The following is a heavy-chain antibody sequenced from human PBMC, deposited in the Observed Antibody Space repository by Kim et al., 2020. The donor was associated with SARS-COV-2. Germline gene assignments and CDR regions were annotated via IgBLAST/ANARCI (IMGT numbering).Heavy chain of an antibody. CDR3: ARGVVVVVPAALSRYYYYYGMDV. J-gene: IGHJ6*02. Sequence: SVKVSCKASGGTFSSYAISWVRQAPGQGLEWMGGIIPIFGTANYAQKFQGRVTITADESTSTAYMELSSLRSEDTAVYYCARGVVVVVPAALSRYYYYYGMDVWGQGTTVTVSS. CDR2: IIPIFGTA. CDR1: GGTFSSYA. V-gene: IGHV1-69*13. D-gene: IGHD2-2*01.